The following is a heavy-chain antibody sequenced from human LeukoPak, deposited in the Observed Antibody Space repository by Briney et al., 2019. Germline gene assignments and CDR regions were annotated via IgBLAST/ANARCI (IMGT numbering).Heavy chain of an antibody. D-gene: IGHD3-22*01. CDR2: IYYSGST. J-gene: IGHJ3*02. V-gene: IGHV4-59*12. CDR3: ARGGTTYYYDSSGPLRAFDI. Sequence: PSETLSLTCTVSGGSISSYYWSWIRQPPGKGLEWIGYIYYSGSTNYNPSLKSRVTISVDTSKNQFSLKLSSVTAADTAVYYCARGGTTYYYDSSGPLRAFDIWGQGTMVTVSS. CDR1: GGSISSYY.